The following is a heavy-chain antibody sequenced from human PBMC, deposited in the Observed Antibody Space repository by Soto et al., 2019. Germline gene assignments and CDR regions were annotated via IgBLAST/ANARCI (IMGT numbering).Heavy chain of an antibody. CDR1: GFTFSSYS. CDR3: ARGASSSSWRGAFDI. CDR2: ISSSSSYI. V-gene: IGHV3-21*01. J-gene: IGHJ3*02. Sequence: GGSLRLSCAASGFTFSSYSMNWVRQAPGKGLEWVSSISSSSSYIYYADSVKGRFTISRDNAKNSLYLQMNSLRAEDTAVYYCARGASSSSWRGAFDIWGQGTMVTVSS. D-gene: IGHD6-13*01.